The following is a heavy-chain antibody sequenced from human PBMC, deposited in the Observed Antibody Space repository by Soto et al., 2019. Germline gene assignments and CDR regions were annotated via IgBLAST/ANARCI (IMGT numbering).Heavy chain of an antibody. CDR2: VRSSGDDT. D-gene: IGHD2-2*01. J-gene: IGHJ4*02. V-gene: IGHV3-48*02. CDR3: ARDGESSSSSDFDF. CDR1: GFTFGYYN. Sequence: DVQLVESGGGLVQPGGSLRLSCAASGFTFGYYNMHWVRQAPGKGLEWVSFVRSSGDDTYYADSVKGRFTISRDNAKDSLYLQMTSLREEDTAVYYCARDGESSSSSDFDFWGQGALVTVYS.